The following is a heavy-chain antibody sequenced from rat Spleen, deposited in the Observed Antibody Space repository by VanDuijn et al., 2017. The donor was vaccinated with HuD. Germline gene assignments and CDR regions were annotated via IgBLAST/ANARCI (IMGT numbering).Heavy chain of an antibody. CDR3: ARHPPLRGRRIWFAY. CDR1: GFTFNNYW. D-gene: IGHD4-3*01. Sequence: VQLVESGGGLVQPGRSLKLSCVASGFTFNNYWMTWIRQAPGKGLEWVASITNASGRTYYPDSVKVRFTISRDNAKSTLYLQMDSLRSEDTATYYCARHPPLRGRRIWFAYWGQGTLVTVSS. J-gene: IGHJ3*01. V-gene: IGHV5-31*01. CDR2: ITNASGRT.